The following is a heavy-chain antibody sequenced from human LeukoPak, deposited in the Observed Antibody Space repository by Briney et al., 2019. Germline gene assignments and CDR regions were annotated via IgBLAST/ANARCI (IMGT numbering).Heavy chain of an antibody. CDR2: VGGDEKT. CDR3: AKDVSWRVTADY. CDR1: GFSFSGNA. J-gene: IGHJ4*02. Sequence: GGSLRLSCAASGFSFSGNAMSWVRQVPGRGLEWVSGVGGDEKTHYADFVRGRFTISRDNARNTVFLQMNSLTVEDAAVYYCAKDVSWRVTADYWGQGVLVTVSS. V-gene: IGHV3-23*01. D-gene: IGHD2-21*02.